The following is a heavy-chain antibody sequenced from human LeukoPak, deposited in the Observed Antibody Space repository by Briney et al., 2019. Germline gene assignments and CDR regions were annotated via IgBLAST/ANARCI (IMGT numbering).Heavy chain of an antibody. Sequence: SETLSLTCTVSGGSISRYYWSWIRQSPVRGLEWIGYVYYTGSTNFNPSLKSRVTMSLDTSRNQFSLKLTSLTAADTAVYYCARGAMATTPFFDYWGQGTLVTVSS. V-gene: IGHV4-59*01. D-gene: IGHD5-24*01. CDR2: VYYTGST. CDR1: GGSISRYY. CDR3: ARGAMATTPFFDY. J-gene: IGHJ4*02.